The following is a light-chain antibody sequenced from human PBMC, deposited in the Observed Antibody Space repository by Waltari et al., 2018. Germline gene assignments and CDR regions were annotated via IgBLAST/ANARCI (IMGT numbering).Light chain of an antibody. J-gene: IGKJ2*01. Sequence: DIQLTQSPPIVAASVGDRVTITCRASPSITRWVAWYQQKPGRAPKILIYEASNLVTGVPSRFSCTVSATLFTLTISSLEPDDFATYYCQQFVGYPYTFGQGTKVETK. CDR1: PSITRW. V-gene: IGKV1-5*03. CDR2: EAS. CDR3: QQFVGYPYT.